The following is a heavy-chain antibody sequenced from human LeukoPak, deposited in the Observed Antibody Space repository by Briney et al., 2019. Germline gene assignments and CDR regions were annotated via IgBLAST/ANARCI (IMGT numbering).Heavy chain of an antibody. Sequence: SSETLCLTCTVSGGSISSSSYYWGWIRQPPGKGLEWIGEINHSGSTNYNPSLKSRVTISVDTSKNQFSLKLSSVTAADTAVYYCARATWIPYYFDYWGQGTLVTVSS. D-gene: IGHD5-18*01. CDR1: GGSISSSSYY. CDR3: ARATWIPYYFDY. CDR2: INHSGST. J-gene: IGHJ4*02. V-gene: IGHV4-39*07.